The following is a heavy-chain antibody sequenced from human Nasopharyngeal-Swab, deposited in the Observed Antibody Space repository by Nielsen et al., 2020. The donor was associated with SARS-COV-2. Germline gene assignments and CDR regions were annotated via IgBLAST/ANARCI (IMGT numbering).Heavy chain of an antibody. CDR2: MNPNSGNT. V-gene: IGHV1-8*01. CDR1: GYTFTSYD. D-gene: IGHD6-19*01. Sequence: ASVKVSCKASGYTFTSYDINWVRQATGQGLEWMGWMNPNSGNTGYAQKFQGRVTMTRNTSISTAYMELSSLRSEDTAVYYCARGLSSGWSWPLDYWGQGTLVTVSS. J-gene: IGHJ4*02. CDR3: ARGLSSGWSWPLDY.